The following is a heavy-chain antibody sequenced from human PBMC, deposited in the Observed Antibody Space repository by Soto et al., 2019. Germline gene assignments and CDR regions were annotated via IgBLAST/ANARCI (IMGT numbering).Heavy chain of an antibody. CDR1: GGSFSYYY. Sequence: QVQLQEWGAGLLKPSETLSLSCSINGGSFSYYYWSWIRQPPGKGLEWIGEINHSGSTNFNPSLTSRVTISIDTAENQFSLTLRSVTAADTAVYYCARSFRGVSLDLGQGTLVTVSS. J-gene: IGHJ4*02. CDR3: ARSFRGVSLD. V-gene: IGHV4-34*02. CDR2: INHSGST. D-gene: IGHD3-10*01.